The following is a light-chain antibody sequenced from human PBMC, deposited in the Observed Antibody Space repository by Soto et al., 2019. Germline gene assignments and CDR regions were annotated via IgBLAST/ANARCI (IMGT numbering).Light chain of an antibody. CDR3: AAWDDGLNGPV. CDR1: SSNIGSNL. J-gene: IGLJ2*01. CDR2: NNN. Sequence: QSVLTQPPSASGTPGQRVTISCSGSSSNIGSNLVIWYQQLPGTAPKLLIYNNNQRPLGVPDRFSGSKSGTSASLAISRLQSEDEADSYCAAWDDGLNGPVFGRGTKLTVL. V-gene: IGLV1-44*01.